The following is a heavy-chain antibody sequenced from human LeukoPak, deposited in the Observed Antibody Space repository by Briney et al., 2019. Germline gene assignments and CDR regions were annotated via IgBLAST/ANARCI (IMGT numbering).Heavy chain of an antibody. J-gene: IGHJ5*02. V-gene: IGHV1-69*05. CDR2: IIPIFGTA. D-gene: IGHD1-26*01. CDR3: ARTLVGDNWFDP. CDR1: GGTFSSYA. Sequence: SVKVSCKASGGTFSSYAISWVRQAPGQGLEWMGGIIPIFGTANYAQKFQGRVTITTDESTSTAYMELSSLRSEDTAVYYCARTLVGDNWFDPWGQGTLVTVSS.